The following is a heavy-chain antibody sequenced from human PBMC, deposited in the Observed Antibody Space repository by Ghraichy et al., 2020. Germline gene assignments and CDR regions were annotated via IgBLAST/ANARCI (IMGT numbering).Heavy chain of an antibody. J-gene: IGHJ4*02. Sequence: TLSLTCTVSGGSMTSYWSWIRQSAGKGLEWIGRIYSSGSFNYNASLRSRVTLSVDTSKNQFSLNLKSVTAADTAVYYCARVREGRYGSDYFDTWSQGIVVTVSS. CDR3: ARVREGRYGSDYFDT. V-gene: IGHV4-4*07. D-gene: IGHD4-17*01. CDR2: IYSSGSF. CDR1: GGSMTSY.